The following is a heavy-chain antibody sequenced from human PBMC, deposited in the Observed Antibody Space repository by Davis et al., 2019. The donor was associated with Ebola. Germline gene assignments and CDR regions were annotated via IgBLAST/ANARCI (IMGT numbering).Heavy chain of an antibody. J-gene: IGHJ4*02. CDR2: IYYSGST. V-gene: IGHV4-59*01. Sequence: SETLSLTCTVSGGSISNSYWSWIRQPPGKGLEWVGYIYYSGSTNYNPSLKSRVTISVDTSKNQFSLKLSSVTAADTAVYYCASGSQPPNNYFDYWGQGTLVTVSS. CDR3: ASGSQPPNNYFDY. D-gene: IGHD2-8*01. CDR1: GGSISNSY.